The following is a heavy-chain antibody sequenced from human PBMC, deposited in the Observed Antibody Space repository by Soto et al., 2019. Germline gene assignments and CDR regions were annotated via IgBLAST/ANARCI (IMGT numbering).Heavy chain of an antibody. J-gene: IGHJ4*01. CDR2: IHYSGST. D-gene: IGHD3-10*01. V-gene: IGHV4-31*03. Sequence: SETLSLTCPVSGVSISNGGYYWNWVRQHPGKGMEWIVYIHYSGSTWYNPSLESRVTISVDTSKDQFSLKLGSVTAADTAVYYCARVRGSGSYAAYYFDSWGQGTLVTVSS. CDR3: ARVRGSGSYAAYYFDS. CDR1: GVSISNGGYY.